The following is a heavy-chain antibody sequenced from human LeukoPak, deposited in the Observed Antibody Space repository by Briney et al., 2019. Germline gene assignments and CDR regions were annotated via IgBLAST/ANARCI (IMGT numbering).Heavy chain of an antibody. CDR3: ATVGYLDGYNPNDAFDI. D-gene: IGHD5-24*01. V-gene: IGHV1-24*01. CDR1: GYTLTELS. Sequence: ASVKVSCKVSGYTLTELSMHWVRQAPGKGLEWMGGFDPEDGETIYAQKFQGRVTMTEDTSTDTAYMELSSLRSEDTAVYYCATVGYLDGYNPNDAFDIWGQGTMVTVSS. J-gene: IGHJ3*02. CDR2: FDPEDGET.